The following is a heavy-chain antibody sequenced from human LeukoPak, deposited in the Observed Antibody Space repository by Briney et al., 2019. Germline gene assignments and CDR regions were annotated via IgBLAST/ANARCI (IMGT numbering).Heavy chain of an antibody. Sequence: ASVKVSCKASGYTFTSYGISWVRQAPGQGLEWMGWIGAYNGNTNYAQRLQGRVTMTTDTSTSTAYMELRSLRSDDTAVYYCARVYSSGWFGYYFDYWGQGTLVTVSS. V-gene: IGHV1-18*01. CDR2: IGAYNGNT. CDR3: ARVYSSGWFGYYFDY. CDR1: GYTFTSYG. J-gene: IGHJ4*02. D-gene: IGHD6-19*01.